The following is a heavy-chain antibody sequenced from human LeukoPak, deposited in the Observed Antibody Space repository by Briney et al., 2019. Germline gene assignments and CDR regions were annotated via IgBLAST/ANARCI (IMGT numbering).Heavy chain of an antibody. CDR3: AKESTVTPGNVNWFDP. Sequence: GGSLRLSCAASGFTFSLYAMSWVRQTPGKGLEWISTISGSGDNTYYAESVKGRFTISRDNSRNTLYLRMKSLRAEDTAMYYCAKESTVTPGNVNWFDPWGQGTLVTVSS. D-gene: IGHD4-17*01. J-gene: IGHJ5*02. CDR1: GFTFSLYA. V-gene: IGHV3-23*01. CDR2: ISGSGDNT.